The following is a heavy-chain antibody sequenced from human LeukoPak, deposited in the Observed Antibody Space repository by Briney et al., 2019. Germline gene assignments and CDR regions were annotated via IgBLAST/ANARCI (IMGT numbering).Heavy chain of an antibody. J-gene: IGHJ3*02. CDR3: ARVSTVVVPAAHDAFDI. CDR2: INPSGGST. D-gene: IGHD2-2*01. CDR1: GYTFTIYY. Sequence: ASVKVSFKASGYTFTIYYMHWVRQAPGQGLEWMGIINPSGGSTSYAQKFQGRVTMTRDTSTSTVYMELSSLRSEDTAVYYCARVSTVVVPAAHDAFDIWGQGTMVTVSS. V-gene: IGHV1-46*01.